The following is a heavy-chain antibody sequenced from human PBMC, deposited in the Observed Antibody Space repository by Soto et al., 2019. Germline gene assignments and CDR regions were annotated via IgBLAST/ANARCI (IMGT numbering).Heavy chain of an antibody. Sequence: QVQLVQSGADVKKPGASVKVSCKASGYTFIGYEMHWVRQAPGQGLEWMGWMNPNNGATRNAQKFQGRDTMTRDTSITTAYMELTDLTYDDTAVYYCVRSYRSGGLVPTAPWGQGTTVIVSS. D-gene: IGHD1-1*01. V-gene: IGHV1-2*02. CDR1: GYTFIGYE. CDR2: MNPNNGAT. J-gene: IGHJ6*02. CDR3: VRSYRSGGLVPTAP.